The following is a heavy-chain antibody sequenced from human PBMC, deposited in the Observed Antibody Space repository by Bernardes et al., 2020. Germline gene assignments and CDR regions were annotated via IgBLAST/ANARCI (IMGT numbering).Heavy chain of an antibody. Sequence: GGSLRLSCAASGFTFSDYGMHGVRQAPGQGSEWVAVIWHDGTNKYCAHSLKGRLTISRENSKNTLYLQMNSLRTEDTAVYFCARDSVSLSRFHYGMDVGGQGTTVPVSS. CDR3: ARDSVSLSRFHYGMDV. V-gene: IGHV3-33*01. D-gene: IGHD3-10*01. CDR2: IWHDGTNK. J-gene: IGHJ6*02. CDR1: GFTFSDYG.